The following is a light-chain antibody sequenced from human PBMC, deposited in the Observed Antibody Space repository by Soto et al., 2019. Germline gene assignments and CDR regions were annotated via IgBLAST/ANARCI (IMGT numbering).Light chain of an antibody. J-gene: IGLJ1*01. CDR3: ASSTSDSLYV. V-gene: IGLV2-14*01. Sequence: QSALTQPASVXASPGQPITISCTGTSSDVGGNKYVSWYQQYPGKVPKLLINKVTNRPSVVSYRFSGSKSGNKAYMTISALLAEDEADYFCASSTSDSLYVFGTGTKVT. CDR1: SSDVGGNKY. CDR2: KVT.